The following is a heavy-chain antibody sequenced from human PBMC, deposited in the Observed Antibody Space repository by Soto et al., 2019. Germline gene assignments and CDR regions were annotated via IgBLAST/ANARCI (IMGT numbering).Heavy chain of an antibody. D-gene: IGHD5-12*01. CDR1: GFPFRTYE. J-gene: IGHJ4*02. CDR2: ISDSGRTM. V-gene: IGHV3-48*03. CDR3: ARDQEKYSGSDLGIDY. Sequence: EVQLVESGGGLVQPGGSLRLSCAASGFPFRTYEMNWVRQAPGKGLEWVSYISDSGRTMYYADSVKGRFTISRDNAKSSLYLQMKSLKAEDTAVYYCARDQEKYSGSDLGIDYWGQGTLVTVSS.